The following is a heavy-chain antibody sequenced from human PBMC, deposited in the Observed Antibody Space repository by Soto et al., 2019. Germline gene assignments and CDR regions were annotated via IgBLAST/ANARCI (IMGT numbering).Heavy chain of an antibody. CDR2: IYRTGST. D-gene: IGHD1-7*01. CDR1: GGSFTSNNW. Sequence: SETLSLTCPVSGGSFTSNNWWTWVRQPPGQGLEWIGEIYRTGSTNYNPSLKSRVTISLDKSENQFSLKVTSLTAADTAVYYCASRDPGTSVDYWGQGTLVTVSS. CDR3: ASRDPGTSVDY. J-gene: IGHJ4*02. V-gene: IGHV4-4*02.